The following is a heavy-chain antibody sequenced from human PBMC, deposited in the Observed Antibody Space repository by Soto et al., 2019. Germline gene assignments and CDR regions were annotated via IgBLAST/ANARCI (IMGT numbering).Heavy chain of an antibody. V-gene: IGHV3-30-3*01. CDR2: ILFDGSKK. CDR3: ARNIPAKGYSYQCFDY. J-gene: IGHJ4*02. Sequence: GGSLRLSCAASGFTFSSYPMHWVRQAPGKGLEWVSVILFDGSKKYYVDSVKGRFIISRDNSQNTLYLQMDNLRPEDTAVYYCARNIPAKGYSYQCFDYWGQGTRDTVSS. D-gene: IGHD2-21*01. CDR1: GFTFSSYP.